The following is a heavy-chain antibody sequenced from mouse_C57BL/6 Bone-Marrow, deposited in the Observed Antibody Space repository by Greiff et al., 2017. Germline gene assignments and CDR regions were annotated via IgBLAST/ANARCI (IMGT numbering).Heavy chain of an antibody. D-gene: IGHD3-3*01. J-gene: IGHJ3*01. CDR3: TTRDGAWFAY. CDR1: GFNINDDY. CDR2: IDPENGDT. Sequence: VHVKQSGAELVRPGASVKLSCTASGFNINDDYMHWVKQRPEQGLEWIGWIDPENGDTEYASKFQGKATITADTSSNTAYLQLSSLTSEDTAVYYCTTRDGAWFAYWGQGTLVTVSA. V-gene: IGHV14-4*01.